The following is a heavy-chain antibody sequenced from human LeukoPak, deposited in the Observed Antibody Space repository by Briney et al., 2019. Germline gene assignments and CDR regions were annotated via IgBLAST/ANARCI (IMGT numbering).Heavy chain of an antibody. CDR3: ARAEYYALTFDY. D-gene: IGHD3/OR15-3a*01. J-gene: IGHJ4*02. CDR1: GFTFSSYS. Sequence: GGSLRLSCAASGFTFSSYSMNWVRQAPGKGLEWVSSISSSSSCIYYADSVKGRFTISRDNAKNSLYLQMNSLRAEDTAVYYCARAEYYALTFDYWGQGTLVTVSS. V-gene: IGHV3-21*01. CDR2: ISSSSSCI.